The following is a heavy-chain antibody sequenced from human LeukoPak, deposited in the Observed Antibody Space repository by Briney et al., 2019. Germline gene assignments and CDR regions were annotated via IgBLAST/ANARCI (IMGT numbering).Heavy chain of an antibody. V-gene: IGHV6-1*01. J-gene: IGHJ3*01. CDR1: GDSVSSNSS. D-gene: IGHD5-18*01. CDR3: ARGGQGDGYSADEAFDL. Sequence: SQTLSLTCAISGDSVSSNSSWNWIRQSPSRGLEWLGRTYYRSKWYNDYVVSVKSRININPDTSKNQFSLQLNFVTPEDTAVYYCARGGQGDGYSADEAFDLWGQGTMVTVS. CDR2: TYYRSKWYN.